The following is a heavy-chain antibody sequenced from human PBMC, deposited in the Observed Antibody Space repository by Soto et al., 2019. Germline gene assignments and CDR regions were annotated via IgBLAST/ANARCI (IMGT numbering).Heavy chain of an antibody. CDR3: ATDIFPDYADAWVTFRPADY. CDR1: GYTLTELS. V-gene: IGHV1-24*01. CDR2: FDAEDGAA. Sequence: QVELVQSGAEVKKPGASVKVSCKVSGYTLTELSMHWVRQAPGKGLEWMGVFDAEDGAASYAQNFQGRVTMTVDTSTDTDYMEVTSLRSEDTAVYYCATDIFPDYADAWVTFRPADYWGQGTQVTVSS. J-gene: IGHJ4*02. D-gene: IGHD3-16*02.